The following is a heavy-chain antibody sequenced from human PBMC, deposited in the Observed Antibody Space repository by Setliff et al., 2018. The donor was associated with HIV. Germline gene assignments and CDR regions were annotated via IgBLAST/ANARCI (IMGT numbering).Heavy chain of an antibody. CDR2: ITWNRAII. Sequence: GGSLRLSCTASGFNFNHYAMHWVRQVPGKGLEWVSGITWNRAIIAYGDSVRGRFTISRDNSRNTLYLQMNSLRPEDTAVYYCAKDFGYSSGWYLVSGTFDIWGQGTMVTVSS. CDR3: AKDFGYSSGWYLVSGTFDI. J-gene: IGHJ3*02. D-gene: IGHD6-19*01. V-gene: IGHV3-9*01. CDR1: GFNFNHYA.